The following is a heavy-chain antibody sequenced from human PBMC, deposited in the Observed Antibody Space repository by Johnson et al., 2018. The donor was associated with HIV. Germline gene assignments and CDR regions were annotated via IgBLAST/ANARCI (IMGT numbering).Heavy chain of an antibody. J-gene: IGHJ3*02. V-gene: IGHV3-23*04. CDR2: ISDSGST. Sequence: LVESGGGVVQPGRSLRLSCAASGFTFASSAMSWVRQAPGKGLEWVSAISDSGSTYYADSVKGRFTISRDNSKNTLYLQMNSLRAEDTAVYYCAKDLLTLDAVDIWGQGTMVTVSS. CDR3: AKDLLTLDAVDI. CDR1: GFTFASSA.